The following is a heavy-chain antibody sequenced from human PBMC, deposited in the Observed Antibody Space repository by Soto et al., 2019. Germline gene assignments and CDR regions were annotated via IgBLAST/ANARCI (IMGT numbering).Heavy chain of an antibody. CDR1: GFTFSSYS. CDR3: ARGGCGGDCLDY. D-gene: IGHD2-21*02. CDR2: ISSSSSYI. J-gene: IGHJ4*02. Sequence: GGSLRLSCAASGFTFSSYSMNWVRQAPGKGLEWVSSISSSSSYIYYADSVKGRFTISRDNAKNSLYLQMYSLRAEDTAVYYCARGGCGGDCLDYWGQGTLVTVSS. V-gene: IGHV3-21*01.